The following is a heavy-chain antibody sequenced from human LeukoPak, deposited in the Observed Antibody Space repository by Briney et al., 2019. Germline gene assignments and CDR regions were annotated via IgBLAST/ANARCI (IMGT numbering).Heavy chain of an antibody. D-gene: IGHD1-26*01. CDR1: GGSISSYY. J-gene: IGHJ4*02. V-gene: IGHV4-4*07. Sequence: PSETLSLTCTVSGGSISSYYWSWIRQPAGKGVEWIGRMYTSGSTNYNPSLKSRVTMSVDTSKSQFSLRLSSVTAADTAVYYCARSISGSSWNYFDYWGQGTLVTVSS. CDR3: ARSISGSSWNYFDY. CDR2: MYTSGST.